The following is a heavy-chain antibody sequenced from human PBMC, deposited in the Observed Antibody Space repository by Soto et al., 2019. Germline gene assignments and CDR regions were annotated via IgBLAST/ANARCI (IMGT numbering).Heavy chain of an antibody. J-gene: IGHJ4*02. D-gene: IGHD1-1*01. CDR1: GFTFSDHY. V-gene: IGHV3-11*01. CDR2: ISTSGSTT. Sequence: GGSLRLSCAASGFTFSDHYTSWVRQAPGKGLEWLSYISTSGSTTYYADSVNGRFTISRDNAQNSLYLQVDSLRSEDTAVYYCARDAGGRTTSFDHWGQGTLVTVSS. CDR3: ARDAGGRTTSFDH.